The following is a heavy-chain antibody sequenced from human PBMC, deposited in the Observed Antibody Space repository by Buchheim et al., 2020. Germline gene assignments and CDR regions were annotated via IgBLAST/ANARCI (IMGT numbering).Heavy chain of an antibody. CDR2: INHSGST. CDR1: GGSFSGYY. J-gene: IGHJ4*02. CDR3: ARDPSYSSGWYVFDY. V-gene: IGHV4-34*01. D-gene: IGHD6-19*01. Sequence: QVQLQQWGAGLLKPSETLSLTCAVYGGSFSGYYWSWIRQPPGKGLEWIGEINHSGSTNYNPSLKSRVTISVDTSKNQFSLKLSSVTAADTAVYYCARDPSYSSGWYVFDYWGQGTL.